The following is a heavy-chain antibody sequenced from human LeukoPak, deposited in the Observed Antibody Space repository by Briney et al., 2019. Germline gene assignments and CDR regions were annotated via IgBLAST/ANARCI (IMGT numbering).Heavy chain of an antibody. Sequence: ASVNVSYTLSEYTLIELSLNWVRQTPGKGLEGMGGFDREDDETIYAQKFQGRVTMTEDTSTDTAYMELSSLRSEDTAVYYCATGGPFSRSFAYWGQGTLVTVSS. V-gene: IGHV1-24*01. CDR1: EYTLIELS. J-gene: IGHJ4*02. D-gene: IGHD3-10*01. CDR3: ATGGPFSRSFAY. CDR2: FDREDDET.